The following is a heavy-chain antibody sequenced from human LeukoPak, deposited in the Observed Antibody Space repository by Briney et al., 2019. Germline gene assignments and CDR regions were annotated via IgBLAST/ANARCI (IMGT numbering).Heavy chain of an antibody. D-gene: IGHD3-10*01. J-gene: IGHJ4*02. CDR3: APDGSGTNYFDY. CDR2: ISYDGNNK. Sequence: GGSLRLSCTASGFTFSSYAMHWVRQAPGKGLEWVAVISYDGNNKYYADSVKGRFTISRDNSRNTLYLQMNSLRAEDTAVYYCAPDGSGTNYFDYWGQGTLVTVSS. V-gene: IGHV3-30*03. CDR1: GFTFSSYA.